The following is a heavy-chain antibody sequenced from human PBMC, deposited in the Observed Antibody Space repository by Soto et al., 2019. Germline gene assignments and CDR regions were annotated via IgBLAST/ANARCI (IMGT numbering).Heavy chain of an antibody. CDR3: ASDIVVVPADIWVT. CDR2: INPNSGGT. CDR1: GYTFTGYY. J-gene: IGHJ5*02. D-gene: IGHD2-2*01. Sequence: SVNVSCKASGYTFTGYYMHWVRQAPGQGLEWMGWINPNSGGTNYAQKFQGRVTMTRDTSISTAYMELSRLRSDDTAVYYCASDIVVVPADIWVTWGQGTLVIVSS. V-gene: IGHV1-2*02.